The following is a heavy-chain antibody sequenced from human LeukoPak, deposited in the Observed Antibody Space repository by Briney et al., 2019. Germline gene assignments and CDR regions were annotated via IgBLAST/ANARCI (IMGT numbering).Heavy chain of an antibody. CDR1: GSRFTSYW. V-gene: IGHV5-10-1*01. D-gene: IGHD6-19*01. CDR2: IDPSDSYT. Sequence: GESLRISCQGSGSRFTSYWISWVRQMPGKGLEWMGRIDPSDSYTNYSPSFQGHVTISADKSISTAYLQWSSLNCSDAAMYYCARQPRAVAEREGYFDYWGQGTLVTVSS. CDR3: ARQPRAVAEREGYFDY. J-gene: IGHJ4*02.